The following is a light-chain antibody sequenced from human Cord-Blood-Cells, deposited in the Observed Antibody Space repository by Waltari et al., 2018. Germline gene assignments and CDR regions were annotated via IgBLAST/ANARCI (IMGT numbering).Light chain of an antibody. CDR3: QQYNSYSPT. CDR1: QSISSW. CDR2: DAS. Sequence: GDRVTITCRASQSISSWLAWYQQKPGKAPKLLIYDASSLESGVPSRFSDSGSGTEFTLTISSLQPDDFATYYCQQYNSYSPTFGQGTKLEIK. V-gene: IGKV1-5*01. J-gene: IGKJ2*01.